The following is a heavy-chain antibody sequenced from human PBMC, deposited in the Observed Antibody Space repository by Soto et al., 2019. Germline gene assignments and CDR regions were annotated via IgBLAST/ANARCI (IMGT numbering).Heavy chain of an antibody. CDR3: ARHKRDDARRKIDS. Sequence: GESLKISFQGSGYSFTSNWICWVRQMPGKGLEWMGIINPADSDIKYSPSFQGQVTISADKSIGPAYLQWSSLKASDTAMYYCARHKRDDARRKIDSWGQGTLVTVSS. V-gene: IGHV5-51*01. J-gene: IGHJ4*02. D-gene: IGHD2-8*01. CDR1: GYSFTSNW. CDR2: INPADSDI.